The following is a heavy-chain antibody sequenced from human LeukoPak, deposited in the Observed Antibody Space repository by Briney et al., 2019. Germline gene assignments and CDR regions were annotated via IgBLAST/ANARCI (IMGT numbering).Heavy chain of an antibody. Sequence: PGGSLRLSCAASGFTFSSYAMTWVRQAPGKGLEWVSAISGSGGSTYYADSVKGRFTISRDNSKNTLYLQMNSLRAEDTAIYYCAKESPYTSPRNYYFDYWGQGTLVTVSS. CDR1: GFTFSSYA. J-gene: IGHJ4*02. CDR2: ISGSGGST. V-gene: IGHV3-23*01. D-gene: IGHD1-14*01. CDR3: AKESPYTSPRNYYFDY.